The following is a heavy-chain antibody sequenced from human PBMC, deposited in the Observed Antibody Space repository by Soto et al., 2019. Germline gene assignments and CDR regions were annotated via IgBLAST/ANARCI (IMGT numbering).Heavy chain of an antibody. Sequence: PSETLSLTCTVSGGSISSGGYYWSWIRQHPGKGLEWIGYIYYSGSTYYNPSLKSRVFISVGTSNNQFSLELSSVTAADTAVYYCARASVQYDSGTYEGGYYYFDYWGQGTLVTVSS. J-gene: IGHJ4*02. V-gene: IGHV4-31*03. CDR3: ARASVQYDSGTYEGGYYYFDY. CDR2: IYYSGST. CDR1: GGSISSGGYY. D-gene: IGHD3-10*01.